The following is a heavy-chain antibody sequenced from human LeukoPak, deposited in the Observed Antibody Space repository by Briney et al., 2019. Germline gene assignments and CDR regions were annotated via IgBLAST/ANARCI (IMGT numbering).Heavy chain of an antibody. V-gene: IGHV3-7*01. CDR2: IKQDGSEK. CDR1: GFTFSSYW. J-gene: IGHJ6*02. D-gene: IGHD3-10*01. CDR3: ARDLLLWFGAYYYYGMDV. Sequence: PGGSLRLSCAASGFTFSSYWMSWVRQAPGKGLEWVANIKQDGSEKYYVDSVKGRFTISRDNAKNSLYLQMNSLRAEDTAVYYCARDLLLWFGAYYYYGMDVWGQGTTVTVSS.